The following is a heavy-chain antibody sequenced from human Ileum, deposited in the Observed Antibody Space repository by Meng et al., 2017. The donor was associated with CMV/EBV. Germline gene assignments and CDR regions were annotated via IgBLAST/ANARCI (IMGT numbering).Heavy chain of an antibody. J-gene: IGHJ5*02. CDR2: IKEDGSEK. CDR3: ARSIAAAAMRWFDP. D-gene: IGHD6-13*01. CDR1: GFAFSSHW. V-gene: IGHV3-7*01. Sequence: GESLKISCAASGFAFSSHWMSWVRQAPGKGLEWVANIKEDGSEKYYVDSVKGRFTISRDNAKNSLYLQMNSLRAEDTAAYYCARSIAAAAMRWFDPWGQGTLVTVSS.